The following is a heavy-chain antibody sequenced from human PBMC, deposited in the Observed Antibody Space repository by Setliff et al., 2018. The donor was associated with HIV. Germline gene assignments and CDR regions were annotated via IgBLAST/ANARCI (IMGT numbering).Heavy chain of an antibody. CDR2: IIPAFGTA. CDR3: ARDGLLVAGIRFDY. Sequence: ASVKVSCKTSGGTFSSYAVSWVRQAPGQGREWMGGIIPAFGTANYAQKFQGRVTITTDESTSTAYMELSGLRSEDTAVYFCARDGLLVAGIRFDYWGQGTLVTVSS. V-gene: IGHV1-69*05. D-gene: IGHD6-19*01. J-gene: IGHJ4*01. CDR1: GGTFSSYA.